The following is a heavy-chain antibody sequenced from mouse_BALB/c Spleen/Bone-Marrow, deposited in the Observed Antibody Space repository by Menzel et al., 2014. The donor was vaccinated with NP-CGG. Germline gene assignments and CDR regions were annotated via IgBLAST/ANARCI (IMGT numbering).Heavy chain of an antibody. CDR1: GFTFSSYA. V-gene: IGHV5-9-4*01. Sequence: DVMLVESGGGLVKPGGSLKLSCAASGFTFSSYAMSWVRQSPEKRLEWVAEISSGGSYTYYPDTVTGRFTISRDNAKNTLYLEMSSLRSEDTAMYYCARSPQRDYAMDYWGQGTPVTVSS. CDR2: ISSGGSYT. CDR3: ARSPQRDYAMDY. D-gene: IGHD3-2*02. J-gene: IGHJ4*01.